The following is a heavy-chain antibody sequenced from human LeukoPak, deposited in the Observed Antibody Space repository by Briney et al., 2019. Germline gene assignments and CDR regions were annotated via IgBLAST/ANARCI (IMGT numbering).Heavy chain of an antibody. CDR3: ARYRFVVGATDSFDI. D-gene: IGHD1-26*01. CDR2: ISGSGGTI. J-gene: IGHJ3*02. Sequence: GGSLRLSCAVSGITFKNYEMNWVRQAPGKGLEWVSYISGSGGTIYYADSVKGRFTISRDNAKNSLYLHMNSLRAEDTAVYYCARYRFVVGATDSFDIWGQGTMVTVSS. V-gene: IGHV3-48*03. CDR1: GITFKNYE.